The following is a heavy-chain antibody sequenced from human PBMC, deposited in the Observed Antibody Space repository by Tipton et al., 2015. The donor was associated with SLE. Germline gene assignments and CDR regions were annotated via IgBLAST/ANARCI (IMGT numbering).Heavy chain of an antibody. Sequence: TLSLTCTVPGGSISTYYWSWIRQPAGKGLEWIGRVYSSGSTNYNPSLKSRVTMSVDTSKNQFSLKLGSVTAADAAVYYCASTDGASVVARFDYWGQGTLVTVSS. CDR1: GGSISTYY. V-gene: IGHV4-4*07. CDR2: VYSSGST. CDR3: ASTDGASVVARFDY. J-gene: IGHJ4*02. D-gene: IGHD2-21*01.